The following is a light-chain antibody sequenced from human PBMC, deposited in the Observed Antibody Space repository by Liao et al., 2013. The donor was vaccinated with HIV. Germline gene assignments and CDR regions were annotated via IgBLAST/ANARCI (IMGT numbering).Light chain of an antibody. J-gene: IGLJ1*01. V-gene: IGLV3-1*01. CDR2: QDR. Sequence: SYELTQPPSVSVSPGQTASITCSGDELGDKYACWYQQKPGQSPVLVIYQDRKRPSGIPERFAGSNSGNTATLTISGTQPMDEADYYCQAWDSSTAVFGTGTKVTVL. CDR3: QAWDSSTAV. CDR1: ELGDKY.